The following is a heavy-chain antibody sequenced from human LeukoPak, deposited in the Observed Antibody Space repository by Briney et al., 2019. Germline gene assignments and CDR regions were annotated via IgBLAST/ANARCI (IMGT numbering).Heavy chain of an antibody. D-gene: IGHD4-17*01. CDR1: GFTFSSYA. CDR3: ARGNGDYAIHPDY. Sequence: GGSLRLSCSASGFTFSSYAMAWVRQAPGTGLGWVSAISGSGGNTYYADSVKGRFTISRDNSKNTLYLLINSLRADDTAVYYCARGNGDYAIHPDYWGQGTLVTVSS. V-gene: IGHV3-23*01. J-gene: IGHJ4*02. CDR2: ISGSGGNT.